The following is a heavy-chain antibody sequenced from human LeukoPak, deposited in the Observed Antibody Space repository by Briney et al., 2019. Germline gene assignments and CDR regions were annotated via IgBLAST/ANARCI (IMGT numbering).Heavy chain of an antibody. D-gene: IGHD6-13*01. V-gene: IGHV3-11*01. CDR2: ISSSGSTI. CDR1: GFTFSDYY. J-gene: IGHJ6*02. CDR3: ARDAGQQLSYYYGMDV. Sequence: PGGSLRLSCAASGFTFSDYYMSWIRQAPGKGLEWVSYISSSGSTIYYADSVKGRFTISRDNAKNSLYLQMNSLRAEDTAVYYCARDAGQQLSYYYGMDVWGQGTTVTVSS.